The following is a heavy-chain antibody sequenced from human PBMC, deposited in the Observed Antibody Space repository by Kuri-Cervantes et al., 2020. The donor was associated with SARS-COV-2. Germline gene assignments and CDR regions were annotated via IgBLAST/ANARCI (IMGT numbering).Heavy chain of an antibody. CDR1: GGTFSSYA. V-gene: IGHV1-69*13. J-gene: IGHJ6*03. D-gene: IGHD2-2*02. CDR2: IIPIFGTA. CDR3: ARTYCSSTSCYTGWSDYYYYYMDV. Sequence: SVKVSCKASGGTFSSYAISWVRQAPGQGLEWMGGIIPIFGTANYAQKFQGRVTITADESTSTAYMELRSLRSDDTAVYYCARTYCSSTSCYTGWSDYYYYYMDVWGKGTTVTVSS.